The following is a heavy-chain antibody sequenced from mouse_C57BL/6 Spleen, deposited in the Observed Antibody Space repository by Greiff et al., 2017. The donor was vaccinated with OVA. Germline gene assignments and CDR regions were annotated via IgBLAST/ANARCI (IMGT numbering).Heavy chain of an antibody. Sequence: EVQVVESGGGLVKPGGSLKLSCAASGFTFSDYGMHWVRQAPEKGLEWVAYISSGSSTIYYADTVKGRFTISRDNAKNTLFLQMTSLRSEDTAIDFCGRDGNSPGGYFDYWGQGTTLTVSS. J-gene: IGHJ2*01. V-gene: IGHV5-17*01. CDR1: GFTFSDYG. D-gene: IGHD2-1*01. CDR2: ISSGSSTI. CDR3: GRDGNSPGGYFDY.